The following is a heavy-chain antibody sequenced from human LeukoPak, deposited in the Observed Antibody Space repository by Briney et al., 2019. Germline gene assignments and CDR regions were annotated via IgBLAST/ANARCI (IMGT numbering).Heavy chain of an antibody. D-gene: IGHD3-3*01. V-gene: IGHV3-30*04. CDR1: GFTFSSYA. CDR2: ISYDGSNK. Sequence: GGSLRLSCAASGFTFSSYAMHWVRQAPGKGLEWVAVISYDGSNKYYADSVKGRFTISRDNSKNTLYLQMNSLRAEDTAVYYCARDFTPEWFDIHWGQGTLVTVS. CDR3: ARDFTPEWFDIH. J-gene: IGHJ4*02.